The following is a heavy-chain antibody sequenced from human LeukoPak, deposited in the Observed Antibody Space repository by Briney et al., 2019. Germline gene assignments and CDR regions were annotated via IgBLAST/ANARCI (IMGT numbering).Heavy chain of an antibody. CDR1: GNPISSYY. CDR3: ARETTGLARYFDY. J-gene: IGHJ4*02. Sequence: SETLSLTCTVSGNPISSYYWSWIRQPAGKGLEWIGRIYTSGSTNYNPSLKSRVTMSVDTSKNQFSLNLSSVTAADTAFYYCARETTGLARYFDYWGQGTLVTVSS. CDR2: IYTSGST. D-gene: IGHD4-11*01. V-gene: IGHV4-4*07.